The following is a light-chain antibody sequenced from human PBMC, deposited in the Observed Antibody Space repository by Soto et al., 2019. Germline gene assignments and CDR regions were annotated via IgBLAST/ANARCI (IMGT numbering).Light chain of an antibody. CDR3: CAFVRSNALL. J-gene: IGLJ2*01. CDR1: SSDVGSYNL. CDR2: EDN. V-gene: IGLV2-23*01. Sequence: QSALTQPASVSGSPGQSITISCTGTSSDVGSYNLVSWYQHHPGKAPKFIIYEDNKRPSGVSNRFSGSKSGNTASLTISGLQAEDEADYYCCAFVRSNALLFGGGTKSPS.